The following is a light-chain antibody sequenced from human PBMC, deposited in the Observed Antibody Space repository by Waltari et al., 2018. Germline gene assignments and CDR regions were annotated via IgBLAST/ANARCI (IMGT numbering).Light chain of an antibody. CDR2: RNT. CDR1: VLADKY. CDR3: QTVDDTGNYVL. Sequence: SSDLTQTPSISVSPGQTAIITCSGDVLADKYIYWFQKNSGQAPFAVIRRNTGLPPDIPARFSGSDSRTTATLSIIGVQPEDEADYFCQTVDDTGNYVLFGGGTKLTVL. V-gene: IGLV3-25*03. J-gene: IGLJ3*02.